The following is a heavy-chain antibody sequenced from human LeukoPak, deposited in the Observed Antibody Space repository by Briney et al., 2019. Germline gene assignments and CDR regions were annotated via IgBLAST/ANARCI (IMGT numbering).Heavy chain of an antibody. CDR2: ISYDGSNK. D-gene: IGHD1-26*01. Sequence: GRSLRLSCAASGFTFSSYGMHWVRQAPGKGLEWVAVISYDGSNKYYADSVKGRFTISRDNSKNTLYLQMNSLRAEDTAVYYCAKLWSPIFFSGSYLDYWGQGTLVTVSS. J-gene: IGHJ4*02. CDR3: AKLWSPIFFSGSYLDY. V-gene: IGHV3-30*18. CDR1: GFTFSSYG.